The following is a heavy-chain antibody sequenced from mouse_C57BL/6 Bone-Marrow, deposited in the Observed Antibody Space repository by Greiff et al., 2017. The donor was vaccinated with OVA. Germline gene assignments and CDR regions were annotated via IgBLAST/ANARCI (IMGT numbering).Heavy chain of an antibody. CDR1: GYTFTDYY. Sequence: SGPELVKPGASVKISCKASGYTFTDYYMNWVKQSHGKSLEWIGDINPNNGGTSYNQKFKGKATLTVDKSSSTAYMELRSLTSEDSAVYYCARKRRAWFAYWGQGTLVTVSA. V-gene: IGHV1-26*01. CDR3: ARKRRAWFAY. CDR2: INPNNGGT. J-gene: IGHJ3*01.